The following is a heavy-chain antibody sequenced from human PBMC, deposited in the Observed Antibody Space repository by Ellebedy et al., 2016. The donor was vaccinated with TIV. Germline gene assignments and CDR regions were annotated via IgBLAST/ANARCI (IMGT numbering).Heavy chain of an antibody. V-gene: IGHV3-74*01. D-gene: IGHD3-22*01. J-gene: IGHJ4*02. Sequence: GESLKISCAASGFTFTTYWMHWARQAPGKGPVWISRIDSDGSTTYADSVQGRFTISRDNSKNTLYLQMSSLRAEDTAVYYCVKDSSGYYYPSFFDYWGQGTLVTVSS. CDR2: IDSDGST. CDR3: VKDSSGYYYPSFFDY. CDR1: GFTFTTYW.